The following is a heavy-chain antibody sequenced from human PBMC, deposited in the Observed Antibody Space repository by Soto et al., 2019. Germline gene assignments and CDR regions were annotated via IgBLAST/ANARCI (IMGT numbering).Heavy chain of an antibody. V-gene: IGHV4-39*01. CDR3: ARLDSDMIVVVNDAFDI. Sequence: QLQLQESGPGLVKPSETLSLTCTVSGGSISSSSYYWGWIRQPPGKGLEWIGSIYYSGSTYYNPSLKSRVTISVDTSKYQFSLKLSSVTAADTAVYYCARLDSDMIVVVNDAFDIRGQGTMVTVSS. D-gene: IGHD3-22*01. J-gene: IGHJ3*02. CDR1: GGSISSSSYY. CDR2: IYYSGST.